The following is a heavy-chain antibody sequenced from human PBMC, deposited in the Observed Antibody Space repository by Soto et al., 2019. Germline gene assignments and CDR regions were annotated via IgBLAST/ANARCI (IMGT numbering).Heavy chain of an antibody. CDR3: VKDKGAAAGFDY. CDR1: GFTFSNNG. Sequence: QVHLVASGGGVVQPGRSLRLSCAASGFTFSNNGMHWVRQAPGKGLEWMGVISYEGSEKYYAGSVKGRFTISRDNSKNTLYLQMDTLSAEDTAIYYCVKDKGAAAGFDYWGQGILVTVSS. J-gene: IGHJ4*02. CDR2: ISYEGSEK. D-gene: IGHD6-13*01. V-gene: IGHV3-30*18.